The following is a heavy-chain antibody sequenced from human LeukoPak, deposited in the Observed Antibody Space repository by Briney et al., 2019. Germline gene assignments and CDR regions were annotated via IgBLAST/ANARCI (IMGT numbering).Heavy chain of an antibody. CDR1: GYTFTGYY. CDR2: INPNSGGT. Sequence: ASVTVSCKASGYTFTGYYMYWVRQAPGQGLAWMGWINPNSGGTNYAQKFQGRVTMTRDTSISTAYMELSRLRSDDTAVYYCASLSTLDTSGYYSYGMDVWGQGTTVTVSS. D-gene: IGHD3-22*01. CDR3: ASLSTLDTSGYYSYGMDV. V-gene: IGHV1-2*02. J-gene: IGHJ6*02.